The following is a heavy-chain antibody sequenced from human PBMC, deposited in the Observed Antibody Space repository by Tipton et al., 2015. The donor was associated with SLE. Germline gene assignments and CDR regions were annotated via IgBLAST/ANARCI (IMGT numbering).Heavy chain of an antibody. D-gene: IGHD3-22*01. CDR1: GFTFSSYA. CDR2: ISYYGSNK. CDR3: ARSHPPYYYDSSGYYTRGWFDP. V-gene: IGHV3-30-3*01. Sequence: SLRLSCAASGFTFSSYAMHRVRQAPGKGLEWVAVISYYGSNKYYADSVKGRFTISRDISKNTLYLQMNSLRAEDTAVYYCARSHPPYYYDSSGYYTRGWFDPGSQVTLVSVSS. J-gene: IGHJ5*02.